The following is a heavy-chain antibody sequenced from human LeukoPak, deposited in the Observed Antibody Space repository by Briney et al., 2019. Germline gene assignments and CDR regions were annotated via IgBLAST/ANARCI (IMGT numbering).Heavy chain of an antibody. V-gene: IGHV4-59*08. D-gene: IGHD1-26*01. CDR2: IYYSGST. J-gene: IGHJ4*02. CDR1: GGSISSYY. CDR3: AGGTWIHYFNY. Sequence: SETLSLTCTVSGGSISSYYWSWIRQPPGKGLEWIGYIYYSGSTNYNPSLKSRVTISVDTSKNQFSLKLSSVTASDTAVYYCAGGTWIHYFNYWGQGALVTVSS.